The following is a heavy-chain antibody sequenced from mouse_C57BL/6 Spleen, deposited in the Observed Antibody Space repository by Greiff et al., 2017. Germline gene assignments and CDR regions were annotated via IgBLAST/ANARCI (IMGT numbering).Heavy chain of an antibody. CDR2: IDPETGGT. J-gene: IGHJ4*01. CDR1: GYTFTDYE. Sequence: QVQLQQSGAELVRPGASVTLSCKASGYTFTDYEMHWVKQTPVHGLEWIGAIDPETGGTAYNQKFKGKAIMSADKSSSTAYMEIRSLTSEDSAVYYCTRSPISERAMVYWGQGTSVTVSS. D-gene: IGHD3-1*01. CDR3: TRSPISERAMVY. V-gene: IGHV1-15*01.